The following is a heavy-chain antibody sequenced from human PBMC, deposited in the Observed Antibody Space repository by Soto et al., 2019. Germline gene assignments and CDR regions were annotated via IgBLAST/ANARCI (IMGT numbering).Heavy chain of an antibody. CDR1: GYTFTSYG. Sequence: QVQLVQSGAEVKKPGASVKVSCKASGYTFTSYGISWVRQAPGQGLEWMGWISAYNGNTNYAQKLQGRVTMTTDTSKSTAYQELRSLRSDDTAVYYCASSCSSTSCYGGYDAFYIWGPGKMVTVSS. CDR3: ASSCSSTSCYGGYDAFYI. J-gene: IGHJ3*02. CDR2: ISAYNGNT. D-gene: IGHD2-2*01. V-gene: IGHV1-18*01.